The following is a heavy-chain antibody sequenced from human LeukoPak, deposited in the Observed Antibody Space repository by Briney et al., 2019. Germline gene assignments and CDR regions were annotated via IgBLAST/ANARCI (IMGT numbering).Heavy chain of an antibody. J-gene: IGHJ6*03. V-gene: IGHV4-4*07. CDR3: VREKVREKRGSSGAAPYYYYYMDV. D-gene: IGHD1-26*01. CDR2: IYTSGST. CDR1: GGSISSYY. Sequence: NPSETLSLTCTVSGGSISSYYWSWIRQPAGKGLEWIGRIYTSGSTNYNPSLKSRVTISVDKSKNQFSLKLSSVTAADTAVYYCVREKVREKRGSSGAAPYYYYYMDVWGKGTTVTVSS.